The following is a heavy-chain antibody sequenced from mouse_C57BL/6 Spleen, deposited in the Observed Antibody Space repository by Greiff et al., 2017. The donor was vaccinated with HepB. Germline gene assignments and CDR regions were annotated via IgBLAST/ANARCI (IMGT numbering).Heavy chain of an antibody. D-gene: IGHD1-1*01. Sequence: QVQLKESGPGLVAPSQSLSITCTVSGFSLTSYAISWVRQPPGKGLEWLGVIWTGGGTNYNSALKSRLSISKDNSKSQVFLKMNSLQTDDTARYYCARNLYYGSSYVDWYFDVWGTGTTVTVSS. CDR1: GFSLTSYA. V-gene: IGHV2-9-1*01. CDR3: ARNLYYGSSYVDWYFDV. J-gene: IGHJ1*03. CDR2: IWTGGGT.